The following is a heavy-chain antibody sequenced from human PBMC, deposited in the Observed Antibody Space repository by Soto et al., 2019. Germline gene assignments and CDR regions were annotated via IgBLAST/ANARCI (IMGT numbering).Heavy chain of an antibody. V-gene: IGHV4-4*07. J-gene: IGHJ4*02. CDR2: IYMSGST. D-gene: IGHD6-13*01. Sequence: SETLSLTCTVSGGSITSYYWSWIRQPAGKGLEWIGRIYMSGSTNYNPSLKSRVTMSVXXXXXXFXLXLXSXTAAXTAVYFCARSYSTLTSFDYWGQGTLVTVSS. CDR3: ARSYSTLTSFDY. CDR1: GGSITSYY.